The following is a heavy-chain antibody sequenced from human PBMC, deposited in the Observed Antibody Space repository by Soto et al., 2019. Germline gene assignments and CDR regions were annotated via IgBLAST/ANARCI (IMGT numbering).Heavy chain of an antibody. CDR3: ARTKCSGGSCYSWSLDY. CDR2: INPNSGDT. V-gene: IGHV1-2*02. J-gene: IGHJ4*02. CDR1: GYTLTDYY. D-gene: IGHD2-15*01. Sequence: ASVKVSCKASGYTLTDYYLHWVRQAPGQGLEWMGWINPNSGDTYYAEDFQGRVTMARDTSINTAYMDLSFVTAADTAMYYCARTKCSGGSCYSWSLDYWGQGTPVTVSS.